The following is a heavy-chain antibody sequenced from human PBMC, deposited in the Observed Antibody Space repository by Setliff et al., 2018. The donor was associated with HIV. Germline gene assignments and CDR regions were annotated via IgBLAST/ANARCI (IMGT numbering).Heavy chain of an antibody. CDR1: GFTFSNYW. J-gene: IGHJ6*04. CDR3: LVAVEEDV. V-gene: IGHV3-7*01. CDR2: IKEDGSEK. D-gene: IGHD5-12*01. Sequence: PGGSLRLSCAASGFTFSNYWMSWVRRTPGKGLEWVANIKEDGSEKYYVDSVKGRFTISRDNAKNSLCLQMNSLRAEDTAVYYCLVAVEEDVWGKGTTVTVSS.